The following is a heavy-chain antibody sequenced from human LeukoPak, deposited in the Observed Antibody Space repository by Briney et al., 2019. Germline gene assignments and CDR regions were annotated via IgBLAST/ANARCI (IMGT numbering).Heavy chain of an antibody. V-gene: IGHV1-8*02. CDR1: GYTFTSYY. CDR2: MNPNSGNT. D-gene: IGHD3-10*01. Sequence: ASVKVSCKASGYTFTSYYMHWVRQATGQGLEWMGWMNPNSGNTGYAQKFQGRVTMTRNTSISTAYMELSSLRSEDTAVYYCARGHGFGELLSIDYWGQGTLVTVSS. CDR3: ARGHGFGELLSIDY. J-gene: IGHJ4*02.